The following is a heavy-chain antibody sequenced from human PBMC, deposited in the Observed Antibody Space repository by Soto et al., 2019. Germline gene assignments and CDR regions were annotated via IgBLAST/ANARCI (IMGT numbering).Heavy chain of an antibody. CDR2: ISGSSTI. V-gene: IGHV3-48*01. CDR1: GFTFSSYS. J-gene: IGHJ4*02. D-gene: IGHD4-17*01. Sequence: PGGSLRLSCAASGFTFSSYSMNWVRQAPGKGLEWVSYISGSSTIYYADSVKVRFTISRDNAKNSLFLQMNSLRVEDTAVYYCARGHYGEYPAYLDYWGQGTLVTVSS. CDR3: ARGHYGEYPAYLDY.